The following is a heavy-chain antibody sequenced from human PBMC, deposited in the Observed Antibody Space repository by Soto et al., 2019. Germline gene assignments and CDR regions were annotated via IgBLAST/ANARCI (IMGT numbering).Heavy chain of an antibody. D-gene: IGHD3-3*01. CDR2: ISYDGSNK. V-gene: IGHV3-30-3*01. Sequence: QVQLVESGGGVVQPGRSLRLSCAASGFTFSSYAMHWVRQAPGKGLEWVAVISYDGSNKYYADSVKGRFTISRDNSKNTLYLQMNSLRAEDTAVYYCAREPYYYDFWSGPAGWFDPWGQGTLVTVSS. J-gene: IGHJ5*02. CDR3: AREPYYYDFWSGPAGWFDP. CDR1: GFTFSSYA.